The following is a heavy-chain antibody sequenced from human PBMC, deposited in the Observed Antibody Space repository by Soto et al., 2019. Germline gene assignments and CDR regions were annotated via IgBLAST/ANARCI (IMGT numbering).Heavy chain of an antibody. CDR1: GFTFSSYG. J-gene: IGHJ4*02. Sequence: GGSLRLSCAASGFTFSSYGMHWVRQAPGKGLEWVAVISYDGSNKYYADSVKGRFTISRDNSKNTLYLQMNSLRAEDTAVYYCARDLYGDYAGIDEWGQGTLVTGSS. D-gene: IGHD4-17*01. V-gene: IGHV3-30*03. CDR2: ISYDGSNK. CDR3: ARDLYGDYAGIDE.